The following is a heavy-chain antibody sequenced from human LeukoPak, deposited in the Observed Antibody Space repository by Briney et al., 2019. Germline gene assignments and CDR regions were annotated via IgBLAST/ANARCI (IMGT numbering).Heavy chain of an antibody. V-gene: IGHV3-7*03. CDR3: ARGGDFWSGYSRGYYMDV. CDR1: GFTFSSYW. Sequence: PGGSLRPSCAASGFTFSSYWMSWVRQAPGKGLEWVANIKQDGSEKYYVDSVKGRFTISRDNSKNTLYLQMNSLRVEDTAVYYCARGGDFWSGYSRGYYMDVWGKGTTVTVSS. D-gene: IGHD3-3*01. J-gene: IGHJ6*03. CDR2: IKQDGSEK.